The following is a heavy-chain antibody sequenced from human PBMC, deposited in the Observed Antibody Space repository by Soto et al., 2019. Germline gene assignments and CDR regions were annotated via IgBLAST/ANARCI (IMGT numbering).Heavy chain of an antibody. CDR1: GFTFRSYV. CDR2: TSYDGSGK. Sequence: QVQLVESGGGVVQPGTSLRLSCVGSGFTFRSYVIHWVRQAPGKGLEWVALTSYDGSGKYYGDSVRGRFTISRDNSRNTVDLQMDSLRLEDTALYYCARWGTTGGLDVWGQCTLVSV. J-gene: IGHJ1*01. V-gene: IGHV3-30*19. CDR3: ARWGTTGGLDV. D-gene: IGHD3-16*01.